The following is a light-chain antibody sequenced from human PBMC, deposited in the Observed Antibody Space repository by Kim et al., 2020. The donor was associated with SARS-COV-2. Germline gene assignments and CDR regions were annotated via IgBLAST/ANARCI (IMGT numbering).Light chain of an antibody. CDR1: RGNSTSA. Sequence: ASVKLTCTLSRGNSTSANAWHQQQPEKGPRYLMKLNSDGSHSKGDGIPDRFSGSSSGAERYLTISSLQSEDEADYYCQTWGTGIVVFGGGTQLTVL. J-gene: IGLJ2*01. V-gene: IGLV4-69*01. CDR3: QTWGTGIVV. CDR2: LNSDGSH.